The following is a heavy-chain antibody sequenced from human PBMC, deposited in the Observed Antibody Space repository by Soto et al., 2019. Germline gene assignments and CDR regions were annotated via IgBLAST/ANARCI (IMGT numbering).Heavy chain of an antibody. Sequence: SETLSLTCAVYGGSFSGYYWSWIRQPPGKGMEWIGEINHSGSTNYNPSLKSRVTISVDTPKNQFSLKLRSGTAADTAVYYCSRAREWELPSDAFDIWGQGTMVTVS. V-gene: IGHV4-34*01. J-gene: IGHJ3*02. CDR2: INHSGST. D-gene: IGHD1-26*01. CDR3: SRAREWELPSDAFDI. CDR1: GGSFSGYY.